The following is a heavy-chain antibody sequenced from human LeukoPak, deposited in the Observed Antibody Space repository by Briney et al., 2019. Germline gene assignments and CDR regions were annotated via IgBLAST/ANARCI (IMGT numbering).Heavy chain of an antibody. V-gene: IGHV1-2*02. CDR1: GYTFTGYY. D-gene: IGHD1-7*01. Sequence: ASVKVSCKASGYTFTGYYMHWMRQAPGQGLEWMGWINPNSGDTNYAQKFQGRVTMTRDTSISTAYMELSRLTSDDTAVYYCVRDGTFDYWGQGTLVTVSS. J-gene: IGHJ4*02. CDR3: VRDGTFDY. CDR2: INPNSGDT.